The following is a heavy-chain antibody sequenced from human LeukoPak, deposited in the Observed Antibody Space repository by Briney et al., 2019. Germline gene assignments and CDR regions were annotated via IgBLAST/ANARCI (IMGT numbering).Heavy chain of an antibody. Sequence: PGRSLRLSCAASGFTFSSYGMHWVRQAPGKGLEWVAVIWYDGSNKYYADSVKGRFTISRDNSKNTLYLQMNSLRAEDTAVYYCAEMGRTYCGGDCYFDYWGQGTLVTVSS. CDR1: GFTFSSYG. J-gene: IGHJ4*02. CDR2: IWYDGSNK. CDR3: AEMGRTYCGGDCYFDY. D-gene: IGHD2-21*02. V-gene: IGHV3-33*06.